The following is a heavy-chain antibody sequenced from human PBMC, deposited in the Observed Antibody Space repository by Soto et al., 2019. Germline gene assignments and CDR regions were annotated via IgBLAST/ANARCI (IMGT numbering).Heavy chain of an antibody. D-gene: IGHD2-21*02. CDR2: INHSGST. CDR3: ARGSDIVVVTAIKYYFDY. Sequence: QVQLQQWGAGLLKPSETLSLTCAVYGGSFSGYYLRWIRQPPGKGLEWIGEINHSGSTNYNPSLKSLVAISVDTSKNQCSLKLSSVTAADTAVYYCARGSDIVVVTAIKYYFDYWGQGTLVTVSS. CDR1: GGSFSGYY. V-gene: IGHV4-34*01. J-gene: IGHJ4*02.